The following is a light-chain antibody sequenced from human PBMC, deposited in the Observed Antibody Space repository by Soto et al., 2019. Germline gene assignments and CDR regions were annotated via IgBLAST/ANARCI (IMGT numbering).Light chain of an antibody. J-gene: IGKJ5*01. Sequence: EMVMTQSPAILSVSPGESATLSCRASQSVNSNYLAWYQQHPGQPPRLLIYGISTRATGIPARFSGSGSGTEFALTTSSLEPDDFAVYYCQLRTTFGQGTRLEIK. CDR2: GIS. V-gene: IGKV3-15*01. CDR3: QLRTT. CDR1: QSVNSN.